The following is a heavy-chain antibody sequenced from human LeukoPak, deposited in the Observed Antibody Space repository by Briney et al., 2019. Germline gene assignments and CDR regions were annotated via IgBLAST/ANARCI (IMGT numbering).Heavy chain of an antibody. V-gene: IGHV4-31*03. CDR2: IYYSGTT. CDR3: ARDSLGYYFDY. J-gene: IGHJ4*02. Sequence: PSETLSLTCTVSGGSISSGGYYWSWLRQHPGKGLEWIGYIYYSGTTYYNPSLKSRVTISVDTSKNQFSLKLSSVTAADTAVYYCARDSLGYYFDYWGQGTLVTVSS. CDR1: GGSISSGGYY. D-gene: IGHD6-13*01.